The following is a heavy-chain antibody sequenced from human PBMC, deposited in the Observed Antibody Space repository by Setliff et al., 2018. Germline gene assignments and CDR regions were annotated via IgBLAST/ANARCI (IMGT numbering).Heavy chain of an antibody. D-gene: IGHD3-10*01. J-gene: IGHJ1*01. CDR3: ARVDFTMIQGVLGL. CDR2: IYTSGST. Sequence: KTSETLSLTCTVSGGSISSGTYYWSWIRQPAGKGLEWIGRIYTSGSTNYNPSLKSRVTISVDMSKNQFSLKLTSVTAADTAVYYCARVDFTMIQGVLGLWGQGTLVTVSS. V-gene: IGHV4-61*02. CDR1: GGSISSGTYY.